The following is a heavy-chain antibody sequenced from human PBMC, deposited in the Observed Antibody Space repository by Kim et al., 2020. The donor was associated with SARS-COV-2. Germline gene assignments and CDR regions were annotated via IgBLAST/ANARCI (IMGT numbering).Heavy chain of an antibody. CDR3: ARAPILITIFGVVGPFDY. Sequence: SETLSLTCTVSSGSISSGGYYWSWIRQHPGKGLEWIGYIYYSGSTYYNPSLKSRVTISVDTSKNQFSLKLSSVTAADTAVYYCARAPILITIFGVVGPFDYWGQGTLVTVSS. V-gene: IGHV4-31*03. CDR2: IYYSGST. CDR1: SGSISSGGYY. D-gene: IGHD3-3*01. J-gene: IGHJ4*02.